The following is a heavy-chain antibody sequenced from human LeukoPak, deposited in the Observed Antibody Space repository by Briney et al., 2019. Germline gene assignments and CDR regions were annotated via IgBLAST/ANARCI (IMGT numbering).Heavy chain of an antibody. J-gene: IGHJ4*02. CDR2: IFWDDDK. Sequence: SGPTLVKPTQTLTLTCTFSGFSLSSSGVGVGWIRQPPGKALEWLALIFWDDDKRYSPSLKNRLTITKDTSKNQVVLTMTNMDPVDTGTYYCAHSEGSDYWGQGTLVTVSS. CDR1: GFSLSSSGVG. V-gene: IGHV2-5*02. CDR3: AHSEGSDY.